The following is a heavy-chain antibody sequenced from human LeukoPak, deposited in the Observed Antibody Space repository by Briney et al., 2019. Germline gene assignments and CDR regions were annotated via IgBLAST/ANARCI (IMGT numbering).Heavy chain of an antibody. V-gene: IGHV4-4*07. CDR2: IYTSGST. CDR1: GGSIISYY. Sequence: PSETLSLTCTVSGGSIISYYWSWIRQPAGKGLEWIGRIYTSGSTNYNPSLKSRVTISVDTSKNQFSLKLSSVTAADTAVYYCAREPAYYYDSSGYYSDAFDIWGQGTMVTVSS. D-gene: IGHD3-22*01. J-gene: IGHJ3*02. CDR3: AREPAYYYDSSGYYSDAFDI.